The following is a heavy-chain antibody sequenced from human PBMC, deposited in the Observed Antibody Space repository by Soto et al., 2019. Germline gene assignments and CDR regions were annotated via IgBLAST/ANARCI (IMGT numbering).Heavy chain of an antibody. J-gene: IGHJ3*02. CDR3: ARDLPPKLGLDAFDI. CDR2: ISSSSSTI. Sequence: GGSLRLSCAASGFTFSSYSMNWVRQAPGKGLEWVSYISSSSSTIYYADSVKGRFTISRDNAKNSLYLQMNSLRDEDTAVYYCARDLPPKLGLDAFDIWGQGTMVTVSS. D-gene: IGHD7-27*01. CDR1: GFTFSSYS. V-gene: IGHV3-48*02.